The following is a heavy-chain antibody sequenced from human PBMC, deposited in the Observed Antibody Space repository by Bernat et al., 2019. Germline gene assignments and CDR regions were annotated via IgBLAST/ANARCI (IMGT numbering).Heavy chain of an antibody. V-gene: IGHV3-48*03. CDR1: GFTFSSYE. J-gene: IGHJ4*02. D-gene: IGHD3-10*01. CDR3: ARDRVVWLAVIDY. CDR2: ISSSGSTI. Sequence: EVQLVESGGGLVQPGGSLRLSCAASGFTFSSYEMNWVRQAPGKGLEWVSYISSSGSTIYYADSVKGRFTISRDNAKNSLYLQMNSLRAEDTAVYYCARDRVVWLAVIDYWGQGTLVTVSS.